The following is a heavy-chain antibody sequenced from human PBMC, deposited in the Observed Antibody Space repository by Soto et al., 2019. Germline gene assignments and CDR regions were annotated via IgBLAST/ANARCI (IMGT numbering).Heavy chain of an antibody. CDR3: ARSASNIYFDA. V-gene: IGHV3-33*01. Sequence: GGSLRLSCEASGFFFRSYGMHWVRQAPGKGLEWVAVIWSDGSHKYNVDPVKGRFTISRDNSKSSLYLQMDSLRAEDTAVYYCARSASNIYFDAWGQGILVTVSS. J-gene: IGHJ4*02. D-gene: IGHD2-15*01. CDR2: IWSDGSHK. CDR1: GFFFRSYG.